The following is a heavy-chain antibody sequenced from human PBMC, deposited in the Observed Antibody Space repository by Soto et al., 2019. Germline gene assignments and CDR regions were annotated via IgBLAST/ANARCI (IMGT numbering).Heavy chain of an antibody. Sequence: QVHLVESGGGVVQPGTSLRLSCAASGFTFSYYGMHWVRQAPGQGLEWVAFIWFDGTREFYTDSAKGRFSISRDNSNNTLYLQMNSLTAEDTALYYCARVSTGDTAPNYFDFWGQGTLVTVSS. V-gene: IGHV3-33*01. CDR3: ARVSTGDTAPNYFDF. CDR1: GFTFSYYG. J-gene: IGHJ4*02. D-gene: IGHD2-21*02. CDR2: IWFDGTRE.